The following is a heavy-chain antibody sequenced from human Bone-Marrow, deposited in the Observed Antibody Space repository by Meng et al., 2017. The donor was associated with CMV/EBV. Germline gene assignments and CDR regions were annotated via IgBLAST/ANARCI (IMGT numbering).Heavy chain of an antibody. V-gene: IGHV1-8*01. J-gene: IGHJ4*02. Sequence: ASVKVSCKASGYTFTSYDINWVRQATGQGLEWMGWMNPNSGNTGYAQKFQGRVTMTRNTSISTAYMELSSLRSEATAVYYCAREGGSSPPPSFDYWGQGTLVTVSS. CDR2: MNPNSGNT. D-gene: IGHD6-6*01. CDR3: AREGGSSPPPSFDY. CDR1: GYTFTSYD.